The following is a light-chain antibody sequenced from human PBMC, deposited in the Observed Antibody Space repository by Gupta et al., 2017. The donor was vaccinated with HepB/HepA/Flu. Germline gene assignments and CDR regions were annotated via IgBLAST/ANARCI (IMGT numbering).Light chain of an antibody. CDR2: SAS. CDR1: QSIRDY. Sequence: DIQLTQSPSSLSASVGDRVTITCRASQSIRDYLNWYQQKPGQAPKLLIYSASSVQSGVPSRFSGDGSGTDFTLTISGRQQEDFATYYCQQSDRAPPFTFGHGTKVEIK. CDR3: QQSDRAPPFT. V-gene: IGKV1-39*01. J-gene: IGKJ3*01.